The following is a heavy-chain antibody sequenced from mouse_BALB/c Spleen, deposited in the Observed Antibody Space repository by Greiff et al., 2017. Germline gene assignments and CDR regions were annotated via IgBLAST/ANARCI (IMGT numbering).Heavy chain of an antibody. D-gene: IGHD1-2*01. Sequence: EVQRVESGGGLVQPGGSLRLSCATSGFTFTDYYMSWVRQPPGKALEWLGFIRNKANGYTTEYSASVKGRFTISRDNSQSILYLQMNTLRAEDSATYYCARDTTAGMDYWGQGTSVTVSS. CDR3: ARDTTAGMDY. J-gene: IGHJ4*01. V-gene: IGHV7-3*02. CDR1: GFTFTDYY. CDR2: IRNKANGYTT.